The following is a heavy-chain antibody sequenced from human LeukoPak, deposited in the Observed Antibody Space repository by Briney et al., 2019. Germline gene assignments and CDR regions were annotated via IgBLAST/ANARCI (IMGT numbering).Heavy chain of an antibody. CDR1: GGSISSSSYY. D-gene: IGHD6-13*01. CDR3: ARESGSSGGIDY. J-gene: IGHJ4*02. V-gene: IGHV4-39*07. CDR2: IYYSGST. Sequence: SETLSLTCTVSGGSISSSSYYWGWIRQPPGKGLEWIGSIYYSGSTYYNPSLKSRVTISVDRSKNQFSLKLSSVTAADTAVYYCARESGSSGGIDYWGQGTLVTVSS.